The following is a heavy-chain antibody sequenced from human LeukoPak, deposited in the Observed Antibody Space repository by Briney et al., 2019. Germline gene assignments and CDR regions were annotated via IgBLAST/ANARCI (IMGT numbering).Heavy chain of an antibody. D-gene: IGHD6-19*01. CDR1: GFTFSSYA. V-gene: IGHV3-23*01. CDR3: AKDSYSSGPNWFDP. Sequence: GGSLRLSCAASGFTFSSYAMNWARQAPGKGLEWVSTITSSGGSTYCADSVKGRFTISRDNSKNTLYLQMNSLRAEDTAVYYCAKDSYSSGPNWFDPWGQGTLVTVSS. J-gene: IGHJ5*02. CDR2: ITSSGGST.